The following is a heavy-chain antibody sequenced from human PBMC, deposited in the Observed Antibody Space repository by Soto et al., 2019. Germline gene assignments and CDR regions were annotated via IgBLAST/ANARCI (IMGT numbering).Heavy chain of an antibody. J-gene: IGHJ4*02. D-gene: IGHD6-19*01. V-gene: IGHV1-3*01. CDR2: INAATGHT. Sequence: QVQLVQSGAEVKKPGASVKVSCTTSGYRFTDSSMQWVRQGPEQRLEWVGWINAATGHTEYSQKFQGRVTITTDTSASTGYMELTSLRSEDTGVYYCARDYTSGWREFEFWGQGTVVTVSS. CDR1: GYRFTDSS. CDR3: ARDYTSGWREFEF.